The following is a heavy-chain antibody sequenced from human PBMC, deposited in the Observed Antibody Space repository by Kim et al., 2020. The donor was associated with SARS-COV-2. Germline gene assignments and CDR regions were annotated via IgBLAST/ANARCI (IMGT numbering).Heavy chain of an antibody. J-gene: IGHJ3*02. V-gene: IGHV4-59*13. CDR3: ARGGEVVAATHAFDI. Sequence: SETLSLTCTVSGGSISSYYWSWIRQPPGKGLEWIGYIYYSGSTNYNPSLKSRVTISVDTSKNQFSLKLSSVTAADTAVYYCARGGEVVAATHAFDIWGQGTMVTVSS. CDR1: GGSISSYY. D-gene: IGHD2-15*01. CDR2: IYYSGST.